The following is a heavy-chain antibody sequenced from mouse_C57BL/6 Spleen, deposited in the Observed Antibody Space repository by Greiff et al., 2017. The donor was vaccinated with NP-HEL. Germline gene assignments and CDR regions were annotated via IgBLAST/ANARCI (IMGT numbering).Heavy chain of an antibody. J-gene: IGHJ3*01. Sequence: QVQLKESGPELVKPGASVKISCKASGYAFSSSWMNWVKQRPGKGLEWIGRIYPGDGDTNYNGKFKGKATLTADKSSSTAYMQLSSLTSEDSAVYFCARSPWFAYWGQGTLVTVSA. CDR2: IYPGDGDT. V-gene: IGHV1-82*01. CDR3: ARSPWFAY. CDR1: GYAFSSSW.